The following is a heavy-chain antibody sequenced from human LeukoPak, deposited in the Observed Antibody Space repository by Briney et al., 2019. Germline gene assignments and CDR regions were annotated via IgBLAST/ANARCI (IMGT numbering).Heavy chain of an antibody. Sequence: GGSLRLSCAASGFTFSSYSMNWVRQAPGKGLEWVSSISSSSSYIYYADSVKGRFTISRDNAKNSLYLQMNSLRAEDTAVYYCARDSLAAAGTSTPYYYYYYMAVWGKGTTVIVSS. J-gene: IGHJ6*03. D-gene: IGHD6-13*01. CDR1: GFTFSSYS. CDR2: ISSSSSYI. CDR3: ARDSLAAAGTSTPYYYYYYMAV. V-gene: IGHV3-21*01.